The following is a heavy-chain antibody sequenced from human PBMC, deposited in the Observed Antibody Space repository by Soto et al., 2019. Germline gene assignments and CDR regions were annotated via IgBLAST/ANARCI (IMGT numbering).Heavy chain of an antibody. CDR1: GFTFSSYG. Sequence: PGGSLRLSCAASGFTFSSYGMHWVRQAPGKGLEWVAVISYDGSNKYYADSVKGRFTISRDNSKNTLYLQMNSLRAEDTTVYYCAKGDPYSGSRGYAFDIWGQGTMVTVSS. CDR3: AKGDPYSGSRGYAFDI. D-gene: IGHD1-26*01. J-gene: IGHJ3*02. V-gene: IGHV3-30*18. CDR2: ISYDGSNK.